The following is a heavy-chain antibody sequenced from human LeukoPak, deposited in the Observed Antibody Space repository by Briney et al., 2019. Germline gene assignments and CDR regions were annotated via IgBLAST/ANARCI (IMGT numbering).Heavy chain of an antibody. Sequence: ASVKVSCKASVCIFTSYGISWVRQAPGQGLEWMGWISAYNGNTNYAQKLQGRPTMTTDTSTSTAYMELRSLRSDDTAVYYCASAEDNSNLGTPLYWGEGTLVTVSS. CDR3: ASAEDNSNLGTPLY. CDR1: VCIFTSYG. D-gene: IGHD4-11*01. V-gene: IGHV1-18*01. CDR2: ISAYNGNT. J-gene: IGHJ4*02.